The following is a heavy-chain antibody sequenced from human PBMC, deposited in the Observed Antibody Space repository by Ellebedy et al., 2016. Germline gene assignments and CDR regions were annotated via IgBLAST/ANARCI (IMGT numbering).Heavy chain of an antibody. CDR2: FYHSGNT. D-gene: IGHD1-1*01. CDR3: ATYTMGRLDY. J-gene: IGHJ4*02. CDR1: GGSISSYY. Sequence: SETLSLTCSVSGGSISSYYWTWIRQPPGKGLEWIAYFYHSGNTNYSPSLKSRVTISVDTSNNQFSLKLSSVTAADTAVYYCATYTMGRLDYWGQGTLVTVSP. V-gene: IGHV4-59*08.